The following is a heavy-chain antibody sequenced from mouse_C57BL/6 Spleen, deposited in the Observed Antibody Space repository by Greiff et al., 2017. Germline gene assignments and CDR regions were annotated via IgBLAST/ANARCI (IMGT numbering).Heavy chain of an antibody. J-gene: IGHJ3*01. CDR2: IDPSDSYT. CDR1: GYTFTSYW. D-gene: IGHD2-4*01. Sequence: VQLQQPGAELVMPGASVKLSCKASGYTFTSYWMHWVKLRPGQGLEWIGEIDPSDSYTNYNQKFKGKSTLTVDKSSSTAYMQLSSLTSEDSAVYYCARRDYAWFAYWGQGTLVTVSA. V-gene: IGHV1-69*01. CDR3: ARRDYAWFAY.